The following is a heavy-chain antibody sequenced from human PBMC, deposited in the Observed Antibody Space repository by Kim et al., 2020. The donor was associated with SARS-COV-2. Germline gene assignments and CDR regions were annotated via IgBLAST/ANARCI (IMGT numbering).Heavy chain of an antibody. Sequence: LKSRVTISVDPSKNQFSLKLSSVTAADTAVYYCARTQDSSGYYYDAFDIWGQGTMVTVSS. J-gene: IGHJ3*02. CDR3: ARTQDSSGYYYDAFDI. D-gene: IGHD3-22*01. V-gene: IGHV4-39*07.